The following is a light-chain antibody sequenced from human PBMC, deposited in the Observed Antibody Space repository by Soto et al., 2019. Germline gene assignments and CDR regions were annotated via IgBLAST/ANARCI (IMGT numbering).Light chain of an antibody. J-gene: IGLJ2*01. CDR1: SGSIASNY. V-gene: IGLV6-57*04. CDR3: HSYDSRNVV. Sequence: NFMLTQPHSVSESPGKTVTISCTRSSGSIASNYVQWYQQRPGSAPTTVIYEDNQRPSGVPDRFSGSIDSSSNSASLTISGLKIEDEADYSCHSYDSRNVVFGGGTKRPVL. CDR2: EDN.